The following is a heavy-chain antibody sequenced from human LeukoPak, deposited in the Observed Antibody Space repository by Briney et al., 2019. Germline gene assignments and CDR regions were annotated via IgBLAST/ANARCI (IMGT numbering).Heavy chain of an antibody. CDR3: ARAPYGGHNWFDP. V-gene: IGHV4-59*01. Sequence: PSETLSLTCTVSGGSISSYYWSWIRQPPGKGLEWIGYIYYSGSTNYNPSLKSRVTISVDTSKNQFSLKLSSVTAADTAVYYCARAPYGGHNWFDPWGQGTLVTVSS. D-gene: IGHD4-23*01. CDR2: IYYSGST. CDR1: GGSISSYY. J-gene: IGHJ5*02.